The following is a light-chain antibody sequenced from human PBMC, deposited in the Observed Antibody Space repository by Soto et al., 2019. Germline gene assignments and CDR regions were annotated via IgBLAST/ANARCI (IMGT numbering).Light chain of an antibody. V-gene: IGKV3-20*01. J-gene: IGKJ1*01. CDR1: QSVSSSY. CDR2: GAS. CDR3: QQYTDWPLT. Sequence: IASTQSPGTLSLSAGSRDTTSCGASQSVSSSYLAWYQQKPGQAPRLLIYGASSRATGIPDRCSGSGSGTECTLTISSLQSEDFAVYYCQQYTDWPLTFGQGTKVDI.